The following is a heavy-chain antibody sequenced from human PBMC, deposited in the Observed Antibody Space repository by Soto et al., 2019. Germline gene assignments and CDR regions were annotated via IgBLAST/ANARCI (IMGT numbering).Heavy chain of an antibody. CDR1: GFTFSNAW. J-gene: IGHJ6*02. CDR2: IKNKTDGGTT. CDR3: TTVLRLDV. D-gene: IGHD6-25*01. Sequence: EVQLVESGGGLVKPGGSLRLSCAASGFTFSNAWMNWVRQAPGKGLEWVGRIKNKTDGGTTDYAAPVKGRFTISRDDSKNTLYLQMNSLKTEDTAVYYCTTVLRLDVWGQGTTVTVSS. V-gene: IGHV3-15*07.